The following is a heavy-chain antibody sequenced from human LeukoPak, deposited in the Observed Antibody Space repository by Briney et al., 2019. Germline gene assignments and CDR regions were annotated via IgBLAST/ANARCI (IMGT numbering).Heavy chain of an antibody. CDR2: IRNKANNYAI. J-gene: IGHJ4*02. CDR3: TGDYYDSSDTFDY. Sequence: GGSLRLSCAASGFSFSGSAMHWVRQASGKGLEWVGRIRNKANNYAIAYAASMKGRFTTSRDDSKNMAYLQMNSLKTEDTAVYYCTGDYYDSSDTFDYWGQGTLVTVSS. D-gene: IGHD3-22*01. V-gene: IGHV3-73*01. CDR1: GFSFSGSA.